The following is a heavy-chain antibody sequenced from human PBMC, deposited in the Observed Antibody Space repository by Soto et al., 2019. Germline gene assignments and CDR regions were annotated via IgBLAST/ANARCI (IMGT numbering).Heavy chain of an antibody. CDR1: GYSFTSYW. CDR2: IYPGDSDT. CDR3: ARRYCTNGVCYWYFQH. J-gene: IGHJ1*01. V-gene: IGHV5-51*01. Sequence: PGESLKISCKGSGYSFTSYWIGWVRQMPGKGLEWMGIIYPGDSDTRYSPSFQGQVTISADKSISTAYLQWSSLKASDTAMYYCARRYCTNGVCYWYFQHWGQGTLVTVSS. D-gene: IGHD2-8*01.